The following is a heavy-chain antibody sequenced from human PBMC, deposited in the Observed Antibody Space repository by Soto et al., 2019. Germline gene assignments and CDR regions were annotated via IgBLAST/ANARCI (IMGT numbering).Heavy chain of an antibody. Sequence: GASVKVSCKASGYTFTSYYMHWVRQAPGQGLEWMGIINPSGGSTSYAQKFQGRVTMTRDTSTSTVYMELSSLRSEDTAVYYCARERIFGVVTYYYYGMDVWGQGTTVTVSS. J-gene: IGHJ6*02. CDR1: GYTFTSYY. D-gene: IGHD3-3*01. CDR3: ARERIFGVVTYYYYGMDV. V-gene: IGHV1-46*01. CDR2: INPSGGST.